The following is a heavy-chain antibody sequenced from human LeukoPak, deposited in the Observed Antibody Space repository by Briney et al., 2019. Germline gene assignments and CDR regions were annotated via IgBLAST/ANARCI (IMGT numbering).Heavy chain of an antibody. CDR2: ISSSSNYI. CDR1: GFTFSSYA. V-gene: IGHV3-21*04. J-gene: IGHJ4*02. Sequence: GGSLRLSCAASGFTFSSYAMNWVRQAPGKGLEWVSSISSSSNYISYADSVKGRLTISRDNAKNSLYLQMNSLRAEDTAVYYCAKGGWLEYWGQGTLVAVSS. CDR3: AKGGWLEY. D-gene: IGHD6-19*01.